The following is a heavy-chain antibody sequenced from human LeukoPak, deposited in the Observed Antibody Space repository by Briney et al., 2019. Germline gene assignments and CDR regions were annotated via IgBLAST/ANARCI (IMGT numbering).Heavy chain of an antibody. CDR2: IKQDGSEK. CDR1: GFTFSSYW. D-gene: IGHD2-2*01. V-gene: IGHV3-7*03. J-gene: IGHJ6*03. CDR3: ARGFLPAGGYCSSTSCYEGGYYYYYMDV. Sequence: TGGSLRLPCAASGFTFSSYWMSWVRQAPGKGLEWVANIKQDGSEKYYVDSVKGRFTISRDNAKNSLYLQMNSLRAEDTALYHCARGFLPAGGYCSSTSCYEGGYYYYYMDVWGKGTTVTVSS.